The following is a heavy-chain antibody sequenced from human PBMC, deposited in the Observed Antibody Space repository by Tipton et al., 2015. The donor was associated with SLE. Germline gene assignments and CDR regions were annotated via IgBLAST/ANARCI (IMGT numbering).Heavy chain of an antibody. V-gene: IGHV3-9*01. CDR3: AKDIAPRGDAFDI. Sequence: SLRLSCAASGFTFDAYSMHCVRQAPGKGLEWVSGISWNSGSIGSADSVRWRFTISRDNAKNSLYLQMNSLRAEDSALYYCAKDIAPRGDAFDIWGQGTMVTDSS. J-gene: IGHJ3*02. CDR2: ISWNSGSI. CDR1: GFTFDAYS.